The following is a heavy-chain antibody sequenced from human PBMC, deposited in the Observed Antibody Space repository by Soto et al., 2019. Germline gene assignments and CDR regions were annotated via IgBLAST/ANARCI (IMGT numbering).Heavy chain of an antibody. J-gene: IGHJ4*02. Sequence: QVQLVASGGGVVQPGRSLSLSCAASGFTLSGHGLHWVRQAPGRGLGWVAVVTHDGTERQYPASVKGRFTITRDISKNTFYLQMNSLRVEDTAMYYCAREKNSGYYRTVDYWGQGTLVPVSS. CDR1: GFTLSGHG. V-gene: IGHV3-30*03. CDR3: AREKNSGYYRTVDY. D-gene: IGHD3-10*01. CDR2: VTHDGTER.